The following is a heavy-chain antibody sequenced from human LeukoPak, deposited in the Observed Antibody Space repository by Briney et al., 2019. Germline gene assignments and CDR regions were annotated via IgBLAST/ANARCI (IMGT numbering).Heavy chain of an antibody. CDR2: IKLDGSEK. Sequence: GGSLRLSCAASGFTFSSYWMSWVRQAPGKGLEWVANIKLDGSEKYYVDSVKGRFTISRDNAKKSLYLQMNSLRDEDTAVYYCARDVRQQRMDVWGKGTTVTVSS. D-gene: IGHD6-25*01. V-gene: IGHV3-7*01. CDR3: ARDVRQQRMDV. J-gene: IGHJ6*04. CDR1: GFTFSSYW.